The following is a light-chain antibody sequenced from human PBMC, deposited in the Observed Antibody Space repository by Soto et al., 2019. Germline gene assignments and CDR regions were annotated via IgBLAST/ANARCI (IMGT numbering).Light chain of an antibody. CDR3: SSYAGSNNVV. J-gene: IGLJ2*01. V-gene: IGLV2-8*01. CDR1: SSDVGGYNY. CDR2: EVS. Sequence: QSALTQPPSASGSPGQSVTISCTGTSSDVGGYNYVSWYQQHPGKAPKLMIYEVSKRPSGVPDRFSGSRSGNTASLTVSGLQAEDEADYYCSSYAGSNNVVFGGGTQLTVL.